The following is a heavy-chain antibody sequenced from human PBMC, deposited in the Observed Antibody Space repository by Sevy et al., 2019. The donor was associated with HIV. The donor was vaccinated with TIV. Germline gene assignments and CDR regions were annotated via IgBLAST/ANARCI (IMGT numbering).Heavy chain of an antibody. Sequence: GGSLRLSCAASAFSFNTYAMSWVRRAPGKGLEWVSTISGSGDSTFYSDSVKGRFTISRDNSKNTLYLQMNSLRAEDTALYYCAKPRGSFYFDYWGQGTLVTVSS. D-gene: IGHD3-16*01. CDR3: AKPRGSFYFDY. V-gene: IGHV3-23*01. J-gene: IGHJ4*02. CDR2: ISGSGDST. CDR1: AFSFNTYA.